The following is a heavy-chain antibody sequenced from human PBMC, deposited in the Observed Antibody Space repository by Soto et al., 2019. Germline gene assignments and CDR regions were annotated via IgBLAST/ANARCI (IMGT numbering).Heavy chain of an antibody. CDR2: ISGSGGST. CDR3: AKPYGGWSGLGGSDYFDY. D-gene: IGHD3-3*01. Sequence: EVQLLESGGGLVQPGGSLRLSCAASGFTFSSYGMSWVRQAPGKGLEWVAGISGSGGSTYYADSVKGRFTISRDNSKNTLYLQRISLRAEDTAVYYCAKPYGGWSGLGGSDYFDYWGQGTLVTVSS. CDR1: GFTFSSYG. J-gene: IGHJ4*02. V-gene: IGHV3-23*01.